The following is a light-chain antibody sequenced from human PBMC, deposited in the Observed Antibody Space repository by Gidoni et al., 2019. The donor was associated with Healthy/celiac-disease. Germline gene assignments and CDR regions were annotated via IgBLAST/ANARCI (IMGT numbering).Light chain of an antibody. CDR2: GAS. V-gene: IGKV3-15*01. J-gene: IGKJ2*01. CDR3: HRYHYCPPYT. CDR1: QRVSSN. Sequence: EIVTTQSPATLSVSPGERATLSCRASQRVSSNSAWYQHKPGQAPRLLIYGASTRATGIPATFSGSGSGTEFTLTISSLHSEDFAVYTCHRYHYCPPYTFGQXTKLEIK.